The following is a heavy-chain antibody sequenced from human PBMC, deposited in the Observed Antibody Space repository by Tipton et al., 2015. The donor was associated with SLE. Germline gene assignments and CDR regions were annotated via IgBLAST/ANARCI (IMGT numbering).Heavy chain of an antibody. CDR1: GGSFSGYY. Sequence: TLSLTCAVYGGSFSGYYWSWIRQPPGKGLEWIGESHQSGTTNYHPSFKSRVTISVDTSKNQFSLRLSSVTAADTAVYYCAGARQGYCSGGTCYVLDYWGQGTLVTVSS. CDR2: SHQSGTT. D-gene: IGHD2-15*01. V-gene: IGHV4-34*01. CDR3: AGARQGYCSGGTCYVLDY. J-gene: IGHJ4*02.